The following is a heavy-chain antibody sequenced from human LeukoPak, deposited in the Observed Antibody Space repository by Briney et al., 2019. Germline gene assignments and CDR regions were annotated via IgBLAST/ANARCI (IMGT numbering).Heavy chain of an antibody. CDR1: GGSISSHY. J-gene: IGHJ4*02. CDR2: IYYSGST. D-gene: IGHD6-19*01. Sequence: PSETLSLTCTVSGGSISSHYWSWIRQPPGKELEWIGYIYYSGSTNYNPSLKSRVTISVDTSKNQFSLKLSSVTAADTAVYYCARVPLSYSSGWYGRAEGYYFYYWGQGTLVTVSS. CDR3: ARVPLSYSSGWYGRAEGYYFYY. V-gene: IGHV4-59*11.